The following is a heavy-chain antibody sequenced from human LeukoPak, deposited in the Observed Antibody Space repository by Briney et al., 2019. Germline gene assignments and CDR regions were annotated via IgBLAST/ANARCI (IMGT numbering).Heavy chain of an antibody. V-gene: IGHV3-30*18. J-gene: IGHJ4*02. D-gene: IGHD2-21*01. CDR2: ISYDGSNK. CDR3: AKDTLRGGGPIWY. CDR1: GFTFSSYV. Sequence: GGSLRLSCAASGFTFSSYVMHWVRQAPGKGLEWVAVISYDGSNKYYVDSVKGRFTISRDNSKNTLYLQMSSLRAEDTAVYYCAKDTLRGGGPIWYWGQGTLVTVSS.